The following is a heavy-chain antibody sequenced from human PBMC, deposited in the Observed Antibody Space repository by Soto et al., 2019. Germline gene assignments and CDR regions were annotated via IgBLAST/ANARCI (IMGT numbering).Heavy chain of an antibody. V-gene: IGHV4-31*03. CDR1: GGSISSGGYY. CDR3: ARDPQVDYGDYAGGWFDP. J-gene: IGHJ5*02. CDR2: IYYSGST. D-gene: IGHD4-17*01. Sequence: SETLSLTCTVSGGSISSGGYYWSWIRQHPGKGLEWIGYIYYSGSTYYNPSLKSRVTISVDTSKNQFSLKLSSVTAADTAVYYWARDPQVDYGDYAGGWFDPWGQGTLVTVSS.